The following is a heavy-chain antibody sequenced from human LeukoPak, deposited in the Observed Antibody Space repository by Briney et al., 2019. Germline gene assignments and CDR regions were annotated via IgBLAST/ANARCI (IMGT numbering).Heavy chain of an antibody. CDR1: GFTFSTCA. CDR3: AKVRTYFYHGLDD. V-gene: IGHV3-23*01. CDR2: ISGTTSGT. D-gene: IGHD1-14*01. Sequence: GGSLGLSCAASGFTFSTCAMSWVRQAPGKGLEWVSGISGTTSGTYYADSVKGRFTISRDNSKNTLFLQVNSLRAEDTAVYYCAKVRTYFYHGLDDWGQGTTVTVSS. J-gene: IGHJ6*02.